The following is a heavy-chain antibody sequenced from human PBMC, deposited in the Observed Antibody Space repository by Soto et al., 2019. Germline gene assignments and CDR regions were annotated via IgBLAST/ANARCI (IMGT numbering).Heavy chain of an antibody. CDR2: TYYRSKWYN. J-gene: IGHJ6*02. CDR3: ARDAAELYYYYYGMDV. V-gene: IGHV6-1*01. D-gene: IGHD1-26*01. Sequence: PSQTLSLTCAISGDSVSSNSVTWNWIRQSPSRGLEWLGRTYYRSKWYNDYAVSVKSRITINPDTSKNQFSLQLNSVTPEDTAVYYCARDAAELYYYYYGMDVWGQGTTVTVSS. CDR1: GDSVSSNSVT.